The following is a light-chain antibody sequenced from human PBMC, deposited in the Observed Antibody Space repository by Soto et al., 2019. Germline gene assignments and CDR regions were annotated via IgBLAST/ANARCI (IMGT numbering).Light chain of an antibody. V-gene: IGKV3-11*01. CDR1: QSVSSY. Sequence: EMGLRRTPKDRKWAAGERGTDSGRASQSVSSYLAWYQQKPGQAPRLLIHEASNRATGIPARFSGSGSGTDITLPTRRLDPDAFPVYYCPPPHTSLWTFGHGTKVDIK. J-gene: IGKJ1*01. CDR3: PPPHTSLWT. CDR2: EAS.